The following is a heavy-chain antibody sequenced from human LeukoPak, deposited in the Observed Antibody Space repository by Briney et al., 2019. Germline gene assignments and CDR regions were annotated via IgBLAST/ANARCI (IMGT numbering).Heavy chain of an antibody. CDR1: GGSISSYY. V-gene: IGHV4-59*01. J-gene: IGHJ4*02. Sequence: SETLSLTCTVSGGSISSYYLSWIRQPPGKGLEWIGYIYYSGSTNYNPSLKSRRTISLETPNNHFSLKLSSATAADPAVYYCARGDTVWYFDYWGQGTLVTVSS. CDR2: IYYSGST. D-gene: IGHD2-15*01. CDR3: ARGDTVWYFDY.